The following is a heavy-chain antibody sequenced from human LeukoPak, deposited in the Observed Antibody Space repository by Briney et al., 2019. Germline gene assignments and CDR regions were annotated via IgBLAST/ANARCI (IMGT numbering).Heavy chain of an antibody. CDR1: GFTFSSYG. V-gene: IGHV3-33*01. Sequence: GGSLRLSCAASGFTFSSYGMHWVRQAPGKGLEWVAVIWYDGSNKYYADSVKGRFTISRDNSKNTLYLQMNSLRAEDTAVYYCAREGQWLVLIGLGGDYFDYWGQGTLVTVSS. CDR2: IWYDGSNK. J-gene: IGHJ4*02. D-gene: IGHD6-19*01. CDR3: AREGQWLVLIGLGGDYFDY.